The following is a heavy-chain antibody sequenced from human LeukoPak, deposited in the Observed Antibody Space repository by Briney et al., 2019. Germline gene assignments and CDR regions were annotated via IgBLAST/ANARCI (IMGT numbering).Heavy chain of an antibody. CDR3: ARGAYGDYDLFDAFDI. D-gene: IGHD4-17*01. Sequence: GGSLRLSCTASGFIFSNYGMNWVRQAPGKGLEWISYIRGNSETIHYADSVKGRFTISRDNAKNSLYLQMNSLRAEDTAVYYCARGAYGDYDLFDAFDIWGQGTMVTVSS. CDR1: GFIFSNYG. J-gene: IGHJ3*02. CDR2: IRGNSETI. V-gene: IGHV3-48*04.